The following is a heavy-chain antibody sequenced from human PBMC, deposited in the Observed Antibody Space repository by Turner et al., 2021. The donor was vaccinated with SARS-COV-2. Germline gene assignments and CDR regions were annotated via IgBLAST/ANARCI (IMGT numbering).Heavy chain of an antibody. CDR2: IYYSGST. J-gene: IGHJ4*02. CDR1: GGSISSSTYY. D-gene: IGHD3-9*01. Sequence: QLQLQESGPGLVKPSETLSLTCTVSGGSISSSTYYWGWIRQPPGKGLEWIGNIYYSGSTKYNPSLKSRVTISVDTSKNQFSLKLPSVTAADTAVYYCAIADWRLAHDYWGQGILVTVSS. CDR3: AIADWRLAHDY. V-gene: IGHV4-39*07.